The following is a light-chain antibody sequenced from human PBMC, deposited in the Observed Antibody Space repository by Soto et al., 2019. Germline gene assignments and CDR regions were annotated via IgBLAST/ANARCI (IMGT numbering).Light chain of an antibody. CDR2: AAS. CDR1: QSVTRDY. J-gene: IGKJ1*01. V-gene: IGKV3-20*01. CDR3: QHYQYFRFSSTWT. Sequence: EIVLTQSPGTLSLSPGERATLSCRASQSVTRDYLAWYQQKPGRAPRLLIYAASSRATGIPDRFSGSGSGTDFTLTITRLEPEDFAVYYCQHYQYFRFSSTWTFGQGTKVDIK.